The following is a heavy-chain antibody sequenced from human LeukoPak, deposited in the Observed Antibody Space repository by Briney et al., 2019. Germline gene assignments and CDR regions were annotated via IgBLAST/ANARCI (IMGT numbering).Heavy chain of an antibody. CDR1: GYSFTSYW. D-gene: IGHD2-15*01. V-gene: IGHV5-51*01. CDR3: ARRPSGGYCSGGSCPVPFDY. CDR2: IYPGDSDT. J-gene: IGHJ4*02. Sequence: GESLKISCKGSGYSFTSYWIGWVRQMPGKGLEWMGIIYPGDSDTRYSPSFQGQVTISADKSISTAYLQWSSLKASDTAMYYCARRPSGGYCSGGSCPVPFDYWGQGTLVTVSS.